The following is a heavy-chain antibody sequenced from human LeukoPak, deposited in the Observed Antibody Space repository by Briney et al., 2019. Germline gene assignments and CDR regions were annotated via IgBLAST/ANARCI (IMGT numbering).Heavy chain of an antibody. CDR2: IYYSGST. Sequence: TSETLSLTCTVSGGSISSSSYYWGWIRQPPGKGLEWIWSIYYSGSTYYNPSLKSRVTISVDTSKNQFSLKLSSVTAADTAVYYCARGYCSGGSCYSYYYYNYMDVWGKGTTVTVSS. D-gene: IGHD2-15*01. V-gene: IGHV4-39*07. CDR1: GGSISSSSYY. CDR3: ARGYCSGGSCYSYYYYNYMDV. J-gene: IGHJ6*03.